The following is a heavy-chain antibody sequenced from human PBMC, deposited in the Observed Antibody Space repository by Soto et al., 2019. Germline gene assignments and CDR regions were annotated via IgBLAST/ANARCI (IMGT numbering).Heavy chain of an antibody. CDR3: VKDRPWSGYDQYYFDY. J-gene: IGHJ4*02. V-gene: IGHV3-64D*08. CDR2: ISSNGGST. D-gene: IGHD5-12*01. Sequence: PGGSLTLSCSASGFTLSSYAMQWVRQAQGKGLEYVSAISSNGGSTYYADSVKGRFTISRDNSKNTLYLQMSSLRAEDTAVYYCVKDRPWSGYDQYYFDYWGQGTLVTVSS. CDR1: GFTLSSYA.